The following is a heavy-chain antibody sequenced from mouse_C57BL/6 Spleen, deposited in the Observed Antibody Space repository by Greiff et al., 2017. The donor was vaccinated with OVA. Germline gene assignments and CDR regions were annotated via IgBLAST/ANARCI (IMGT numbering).Heavy chain of an antibody. CDR1: GYTFTSYT. J-gene: IGHJ1*03. V-gene: IGHV1-4*01. CDR2: INPSSGYT. Sequence: QVQLQQSGAELARPGASVKMSCKASGYTFTSYTMHWVKQRPGQGLEWIGYINPSSGYTKYNQKFKDKATLTADKSSSTAYMQLISLTSEDSAVYYCSSGSDGYHWYFDVWGTGTTVTVSS. D-gene: IGHD2-3*01. CDR3: SSGSDGYHWYFDV.